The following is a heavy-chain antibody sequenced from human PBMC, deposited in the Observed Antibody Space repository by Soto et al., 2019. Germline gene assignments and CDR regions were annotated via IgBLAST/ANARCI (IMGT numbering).Heavy chain of an antibody. Sequence: GESLKISCKGSGYSFTSYWISWVRQMPGKGLEWMGRIDPSDSYTNYSPSFQGHVTISADKSISTAYLQWSSLKASDTAMYYCARHGSSSSGHFSYGMDVWGQGTTVTVSS. CDR2: IDPSDSYT. J-gene: IGHJ6*02. CDR1: GYSFTSYW. D-gene: IGHD6-6*01. CDR3: ARHGSSSSGHFSYGMDV. V-gene: IGHV5-10-1*01.